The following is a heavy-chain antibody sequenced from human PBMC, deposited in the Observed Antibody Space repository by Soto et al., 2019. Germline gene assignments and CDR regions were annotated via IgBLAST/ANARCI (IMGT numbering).Heavy chain of an antibody. CDR1: GFSFSNAW. J-gene: IGHJ4*02. Sequence: EVQLVESGGDFVKPGGSLRVSCAVSGFSFSNAWMSWVRQAPGKGLECVGRIKSRADGGTTDYTAPVKGRFTISRDDSKNTVVLHMNSLNTEDTAVYYCTAHLGEFFPIDYWGQGTLVTVSS. CDR3: TAHLGEFFPIDY. D-gene: IGHD3-16*01. V-gene: IGHV3-15*01. CDR2: IKSRADGGTT.